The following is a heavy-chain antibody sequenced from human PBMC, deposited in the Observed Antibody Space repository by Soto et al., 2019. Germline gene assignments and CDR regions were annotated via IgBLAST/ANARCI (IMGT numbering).Heavy chain of an antibody. CDR2: IKQDGSEK. CDR1: GFTFSSYW. V-gene: IGHV3-7*01. CDR3: ARDGYRSSSWSGAIDY. D-gene: IGHD6-13*01. Sequence: EVQLVESGGGLVQPGGSLRLSCAASGFTFSSYWMSWVRQAPGKGLEWVANIKQDGSEKYYVDSVKGRFTISRDNAKNSLYLQMNSQRAEDTAVYYCARDGYRSSSWSGAIDYWGQGTLVTVST. J-gene: IGHJ4*02.